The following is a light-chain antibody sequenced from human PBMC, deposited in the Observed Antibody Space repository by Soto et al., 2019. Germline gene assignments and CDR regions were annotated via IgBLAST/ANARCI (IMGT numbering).Light chain of an antibody. J-gene: IGKJ4*01. CDR2: GAS. V-gene: IGKV3-20*01. Sequence: EIVLTQSPGTLSLSPGERATLSCRASQSVSSSYLAWYQQKPGQAPRLLIYGASSRATGIPDRFSGSGSGTDFTLTISRLESEDLAVYYCLQYGSWPLTFGGGTKVDIK. CDR1: QSVSSSY. CDR3: LQYGSWPLT.